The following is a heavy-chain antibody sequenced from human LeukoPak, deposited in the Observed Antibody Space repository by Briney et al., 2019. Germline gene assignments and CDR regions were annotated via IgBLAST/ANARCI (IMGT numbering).Heavy chain of an antibody. J-gene: IGHJ6*02. V-gene: IGHV3-74*01. D-gene: IGHD3-22*01. Sequence: GGSLRLSCAASGFTFSSYWMHWVRRAPGKGLVWVSRINSDGSSTSYADSVKGRFTISRDNAKNTLYLQMNSLRAEDTAVYYCARETPYDSSGYCYVEYYYYGMDVWGQGTTVTVSS. CDR2: INSDGSST. CDR3: ARETPYDSSGYCYVEYYYYGMDV. CDR1: GFTFSSYW.